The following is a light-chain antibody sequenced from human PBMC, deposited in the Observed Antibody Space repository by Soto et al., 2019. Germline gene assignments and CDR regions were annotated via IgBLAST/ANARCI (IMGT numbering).Light chain of an antibody. CDR2: EVN. CDR3: TSYAGSNIWV. Sequence: QSALTQPPSASGSPGQSVTISCTGTSSDVGAYNHVSWYQQYPGKAPKLMIYEVNKRPSGVPDRFSGSKSGKTASLTVSGLQPEDEAEYHCTSYAGSNIWVFGGGTKVTVL. J-gene: IGLJ3*02. CDR1: SSDVGAYNH. V-gene: IGLV2-8*01.